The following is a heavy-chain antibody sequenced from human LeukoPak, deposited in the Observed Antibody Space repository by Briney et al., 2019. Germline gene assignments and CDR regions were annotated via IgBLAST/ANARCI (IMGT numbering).Heavy chain of an antibody. CDR3: AGSSITMVRGEYGMDV. V-gene: IGHV3-7*03. D-gene: IGHD3-10*01. J-gene: IGHJ6*02. CDR2: IKQDGSEK. Sequence: GGSLRLSCAASGFTFSSYWMSWVRQAPGKGLEWVANIKQDGSEKYYVDSVKGRFTISRDNAKNSLYLQMNSLRAEDTAVYYCAGSSITMVRGEYGMDVWGQGTTVTVSS. CDR1: GFTFSSYW.